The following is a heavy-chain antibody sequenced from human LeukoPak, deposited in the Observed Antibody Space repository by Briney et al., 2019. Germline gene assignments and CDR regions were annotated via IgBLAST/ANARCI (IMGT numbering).Heavy chain of an antibody. V-gene: IGHV4-59*01. J-gene: IGHJ4*02. CDR1: GGSISSYY. D-gene: IGHD2-15*01. Sequence: SETLSFTCTVSGGSISSYYWSCIRQPPGKGLERIGYIYYSGSTKYNPSLKSRVTISVDTSKNLFSLKLSSVTAADTAVYYCARDKFSSGGSLVFNYWGQGTLVTVSS. CDR3: ARDKFSSGGSLVFNY. CDR2: IYYSGST.